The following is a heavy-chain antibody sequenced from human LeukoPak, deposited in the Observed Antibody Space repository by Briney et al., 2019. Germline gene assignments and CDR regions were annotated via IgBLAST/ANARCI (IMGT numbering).Heavy chain of an antibody. CDR2: IYTSGST. V-gene: IGHV4-61*02. CDR1: GGSISSGSYY. CDR3: ARDQTIFGVVIAFDY. D-gene: IGHD3-3*01. Sequence: SGTLSLTCTVSGGSISSGSYYWSWIRQPAGKGLEWIGRIYTSGSTNYNPSLKSRVTISVDTSKNQFSLKLSSVTAADTAVYYCARDQTIFGVVIAFDYWGQGTLVTVSS. J-gene: IGHJ4*02.